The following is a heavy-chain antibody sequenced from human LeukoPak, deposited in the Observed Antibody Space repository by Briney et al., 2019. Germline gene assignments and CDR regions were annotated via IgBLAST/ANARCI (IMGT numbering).Heavy chain of an antibody. V-gene: IGHV3-30*04. J-gene: IGHJ4*02. Sequence: GGSLRLSCAASGFTFSSYAMHWVRQAPGKGLEWVAVISYDGSNKYYADSVKGRFTISRDNSKNTLYLQMNSLRAEDTAVYYCARDFDYGDYIDFWGQGTLVAVSS. CDR3: ARDFDYGDYIDF. D-gene: IGHD4/OR15-4a*01. CDR2: ISYDGSNK. CDR1: GFTFSSYA.